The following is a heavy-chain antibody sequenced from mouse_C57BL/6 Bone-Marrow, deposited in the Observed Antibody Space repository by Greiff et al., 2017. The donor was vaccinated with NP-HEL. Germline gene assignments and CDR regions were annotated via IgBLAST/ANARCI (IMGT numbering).Heavy chain of an antibody. Sequence: LMESGAELVRPGASVTLSCKASGYTFTDYEMHWVKQTPVHGLEWIGAIDPETGGTAYNQKFKGKAILTADKSSSTAYMELRSLTSEDSAVYYCTEGDYWGQGTSVTVSS. CDR1: GYTFTDYE. CDR3: TEGDY. V-gene: IGHV1-15*01. J-gene: IGHJ4*01. CDR2: IDPETGGT.